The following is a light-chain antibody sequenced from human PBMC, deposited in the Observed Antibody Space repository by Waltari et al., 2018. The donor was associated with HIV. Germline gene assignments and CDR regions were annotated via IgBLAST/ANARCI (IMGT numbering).Light chain of an antibody. CDR1: TGVVTSGHY. V-gene: IGLV7-46*01. J-gene: IGLJ3*02. CDR2: DTA. CDR3: LLSYSGGRPV. Sequence: QAVVTQEPSLTVSPGGTATLTCGSSTGVVTSGHYPYWFQQKPGQAPRTLIYDTANKHSWTPARFSGSLLGGKAALTLSGAQPEDEAEYYCLLSYSGGRPVFGGGTMLTVL.